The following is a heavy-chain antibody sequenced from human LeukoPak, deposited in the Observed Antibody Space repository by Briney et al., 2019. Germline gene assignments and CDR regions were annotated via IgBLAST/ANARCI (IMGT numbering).Heavy chain of an antibody. CDR2: IIPIFGTA. CDR1: GYTFTGYY. Sequence: SVKVSCKASGYTFTGYYMHWVRQAPGQGLEWMGGIIPIFGTANYAQKFQGRVTITADKSTSTAYMELSSLRSEDTAVYYCARDKGRWSPYYYYMDVWGKGTTVTVSS. CDR3: ARDKGRWSPYYYYMDV. J-gene: IGHJ6*03. D-gene: IGHD5-24*01. V-gene: IGHV1-69*06.